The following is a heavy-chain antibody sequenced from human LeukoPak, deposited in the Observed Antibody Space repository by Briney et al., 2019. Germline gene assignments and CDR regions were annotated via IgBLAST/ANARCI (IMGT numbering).Heavy chain of an antibody. Sequence: ASVKVSCKASGYTFTGYYMHWVRQAPGQGLEWMGWINPNSGGTNYAQKFQGRVTMTRDTSISTAYMELSRLRSDDTAVYYCARDRYSSSPPDAFDIWGQGTMVTVSS. D-gene: IGHD6-6*01. CDR1: GYTFTGYY. CDR2: INPNSGGT. J-gene: IGHJ3*02. V-gene: IGHV1-2*02. CDR3: ARDRYSSSPPDAFDI.